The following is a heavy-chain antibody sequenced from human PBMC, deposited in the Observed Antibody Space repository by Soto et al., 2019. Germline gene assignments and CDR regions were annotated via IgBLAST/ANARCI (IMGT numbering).Heavy chain of an antibody. CDR3: AKATQYCISTSCYGNWFDP. Sequence: GGSLRLSCAASGFTFSSYAMSWVRQAPGKGLEWVSAISGSGGSTYYADSLKGWFTISRDNSKNTLYLQMNSLRAVDTAVYYCAKATQYCISTSCYGNWFDPWGQGTLVTVSS. D-gene: IGHD2-2*01. V-gene: IGHV3-23*01. CDR2: ISGSGGST. CDR1: GFTFSSYA. J-gene: IGHJ5*02.